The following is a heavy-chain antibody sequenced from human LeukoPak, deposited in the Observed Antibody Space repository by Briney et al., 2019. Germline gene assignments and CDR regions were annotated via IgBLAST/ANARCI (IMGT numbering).Heavy chain of an antibody. CDR2: IYHSAST. CDR3: ARDLPPTH. CDR1: GGSISNGGYS. Sequence: SQTLSLTCAVSGGSISNGGYSWSWIRQPPGKGLEWIGYIYHSASTYYNPSLKSRVTISVDRSKNQFSLKLSSVTAADTAVYYCARDLPPTHWGQGTLVTVSS. J-gene: IGHJ4*02. V-gene: IGHV4-30-2*01.